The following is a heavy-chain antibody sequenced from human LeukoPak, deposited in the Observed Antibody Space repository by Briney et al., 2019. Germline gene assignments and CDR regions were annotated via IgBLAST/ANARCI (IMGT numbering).Heavy chain of an antibody. D-gene: IGHD1-14*01. J-gene: IGHJ4*02. CDR2: IHYSGST. CDR3: ARTGSTGGY. CDR1: GGSVSGGNYY. V-gene: IGHV4-61*01. Sequence: PSETLSLTCTVSGGSVSGGNYYCSWTRQSPGKGLEWIGYIHYSGSTVYSPSLKSRVTMSIDTSKNQFSLNLSSVTAADTAVYYCARTGSTGGYWGQGTLVTVSS.